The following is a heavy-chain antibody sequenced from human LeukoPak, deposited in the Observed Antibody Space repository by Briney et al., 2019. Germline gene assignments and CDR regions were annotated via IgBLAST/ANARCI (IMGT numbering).Heavy chain of an antibody. CDR2: ISGSGGST. V-gene: IGHV3-23*01. CDR3: AKGIYCSSTSCPDAFDI. Sequence: GGSPRLSCAASGFTFSSYAMSWVRQAPGKGLEWVSAISGSGGSTYYADSVKGRFTISRDNSKNTLYLQMNSLRAEDTAVYYCAKGIYCSSTSCPDAFDIWGQGTMVTVSS. J-gene: IGHJ3*02. D-gene: IGHD2-2*01. CDR1: GFTFSSYA.